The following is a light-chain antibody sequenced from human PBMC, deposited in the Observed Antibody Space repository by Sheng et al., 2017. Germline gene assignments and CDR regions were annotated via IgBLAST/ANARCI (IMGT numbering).Light chain of an antibody. CDR1: QSVSSN. Sequence: EIVMTQSPATLSVSPGERATLSCRASQSVSSNLAWYQQKPGQAPRLLIYGASTRATGIPARFSGSGSGTDFTLTISSLEPEDFAVYYCQYRGTFGPGTTVDV. CDR2: GAS. V-gene: IGKV3-15*01. CDR3: QYRGT. J-gene: IGKJ3*01.